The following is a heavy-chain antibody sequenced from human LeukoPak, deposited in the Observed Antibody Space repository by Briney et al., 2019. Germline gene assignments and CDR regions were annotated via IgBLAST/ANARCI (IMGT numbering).Heavy chain of an antibody. CDR3: ARDLRRLNSSSISCPTNYYYYYGMDV. CDR2: INPSGGST. D-gene: IGHD2-2*01. J-gene: IGHJ6*02. CDR1: GYTFTSYY. V-gene: IGHV1-46*01. Sequence: ASVKVSCKASGYTFTSYYMHWVRQAPGQGLEWMGIINPSGGSTSYAQKFQGRVTMTRDTSTSTVYMELSSLRSEDTAVYYCARDLRRLNSSSISCPTNYYYYYGMDVWGQGTTVTVSS.